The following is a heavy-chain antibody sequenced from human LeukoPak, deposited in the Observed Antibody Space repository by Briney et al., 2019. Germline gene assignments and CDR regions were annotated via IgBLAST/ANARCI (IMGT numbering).Heavy chain of an antibody. V-gene: IGHV3-21*01. CDR3: ARDGSDDPYYYYGMDV. J-gene: IGHJ6*02. D-gene: IGHD6-19*01. CDR2: ISSSSSYI. CDR1: GFTFSSYS. Sequence: GGSLRLSCAASGFTFSSYSMNWVRQAPGKGLEWVSSISSSSSYIYYADSVKGRFTISRDNAKNSLYLQMNSLRAEDTAVYYCARDGSDDPYYYYGMDVWGQGTTVTVSS.